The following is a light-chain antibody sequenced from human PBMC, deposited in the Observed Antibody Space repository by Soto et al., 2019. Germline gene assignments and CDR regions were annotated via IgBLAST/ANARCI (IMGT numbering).Light chain of an antibody. CDR3: QSYDSSLSGYV. J-gene: IGLJ1*01. V-gene: IGLV1-40*01. Sequence: QSVLTQPPSVSEAPGQRVTISFTGSSSNIGAGYEAHWYQQLPGTAPKLLIYENNNRPSGVPDRFSGSKSGTSASLAITGLQAEDEAEYYCQSYDSSLSGYVFGTGTKLTVL. CDR1: SSNIGAGYE. CDR2: ENN.